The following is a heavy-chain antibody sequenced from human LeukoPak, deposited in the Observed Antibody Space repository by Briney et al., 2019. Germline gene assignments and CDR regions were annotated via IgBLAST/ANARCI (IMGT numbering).Heavy chain of an antibody. D-gene: IGHD2/OR15-2a*01. CDR2: IYYSGST. V-gene: IGHV4-30-4*08. Sequence: SETLSLTCTVSGGSICSGEYYWSWIRQPPGKGLEWIGYIYYSGSTYYNPSLKSRVPISVDTSKNQFSLKLSSVTAADPHVYYCARDSSMAFDFWGQGTLDTVSS. CDR3: ARDSSMAFDF. J-gene: IGHJ4*02. CDR1: GGSICSGEYY.